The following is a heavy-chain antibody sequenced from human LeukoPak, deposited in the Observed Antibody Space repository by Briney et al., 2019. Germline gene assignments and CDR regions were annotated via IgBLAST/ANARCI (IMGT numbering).Heavy chain of an antibody. D-gene: IGHD3-3*01. CDR3: ARTGLVDESCDY. CDR2: IYYSGST. Sequence: SETLSLTCTVSGGSISSSSYYWGWIRQPPGKGLEWIGSIYYSGSTYYNPSLKSRVTISVDTSKNQFSLKLSSVTAADTAVYYCARTGLVDESCDYWGQGTLVTVSS. CDR1: GGSISSSSYY. J-gene: IGHJ4*02. V-gene: IGHV4-39*07.